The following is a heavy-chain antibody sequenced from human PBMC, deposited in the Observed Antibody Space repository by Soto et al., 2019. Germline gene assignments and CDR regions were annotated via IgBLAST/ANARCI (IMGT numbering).Heavy chain of an antibody. Sequence: EVQLVESGGDLVQPGGSLRLSCAASGFTFSDHFMDWVRQAPGKGLEWVGRIRNKADSYTTEYAASVKGRFTLSRDDSKNSLYLQMNSLKTEDTAVYYGARVCGGSSFWCRYFDYWGQGTLVTVSS. V-gene: IGHV3-72*01. D-gene: IGHD2-15*01. CDR2: IRNKADSYTT. CDR3: ARVCGGSSFWCRYFDY. J-gene: IGHJ4*02. CDR1: GFTFSDHF.